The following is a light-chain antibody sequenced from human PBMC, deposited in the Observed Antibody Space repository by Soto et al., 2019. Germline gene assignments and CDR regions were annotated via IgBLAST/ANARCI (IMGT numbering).Light chain of an antibody. Sequence: ERVMTEAPATLSVSPGERVTLSCRASQSVSGSLAWYQQKPGQAPRLLIYDASAWASGIPARFSGSGSGTDFTLTITGLEPEDFAVYYCQQYGNSCGTFGQGTKVDI. J-gene: IGKJ1*01. V-gene: IGKV3-15*01. CDR3: QQYGNSCGT. CDR1: QSVSGS. CDR2: DAS.